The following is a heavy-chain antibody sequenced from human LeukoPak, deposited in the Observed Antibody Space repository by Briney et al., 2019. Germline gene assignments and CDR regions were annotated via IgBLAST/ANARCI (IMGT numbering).Heavy chain of an antibody. D-gene: IGHD4-11*01. V-gene: IGHV1-46*01. CDR2: INPSGGST. CDR3: AKGSNWAFYFDY. CDR1: GYTFTSYY. J-gene: IGHJ4*02. Sequence: ASVKVSCKASGYTFTSYYMHWVRQAPGQGLEGMGKINPSGGSTTYAQKVQGRVTMTRDTSTSTVSMEVISLRSEDTAVYYCAKGSNWAFYFDYWGQGTLVTVSS.